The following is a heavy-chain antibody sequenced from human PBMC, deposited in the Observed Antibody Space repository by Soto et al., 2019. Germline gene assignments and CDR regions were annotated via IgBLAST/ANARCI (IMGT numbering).Heavy chain of an antibody. J-gene: IGHJ1*01. V-gene: IGHV3-48*01. Sequence: GGSLRLSCAASGFTFSDYSMNWVRQAPGKGLEWVSYISSTSSTIYYADSVKGRFTISRDNAKNSLYLQMNSLRAEDTAVYYCARDSSSWREKHEYFQHWGQGTLVTVSS. CDR3: ARDSSSWREKHEYFQH. CDR2: ISSTSSTI. D-gene: IGHD6-13*01. CDR1: GFTFSDYS.